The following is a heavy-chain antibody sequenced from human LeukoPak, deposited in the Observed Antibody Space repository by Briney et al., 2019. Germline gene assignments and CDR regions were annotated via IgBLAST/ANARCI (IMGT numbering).Heavy chain of an antibody. J-gene: IGHJ6*03. CDR1: GGSFIGYY. V-gene: IGHV4-34*01. CDR2: IKHSGST. CDR3: ARWGNSKRPYYYYYKYV. Sequence: SETLSLTFSVYGGSFIGYYWIRIRQRPGHGLKGSGEIKHSGSTNYKQSLKSRVTISVDTSKNHFSLKLSSVTAADTAVYYCARWGNSKRPYYYYYKYVWGKGTTVTVSS. D-gene: IGHD6-25*01.